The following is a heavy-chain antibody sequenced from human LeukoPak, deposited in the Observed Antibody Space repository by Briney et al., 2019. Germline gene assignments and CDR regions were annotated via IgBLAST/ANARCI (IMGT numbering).Heavy chain of an antibody. CDR2: IYPGDSDT. J-gene: IGHJ4*02. CDR3: ATPYPREYCSSTTCYFNY. D-gene: IGHD2-2*01. V-gene: IGHV5-51*01. CDR1: GYSFTSYW. Sequence: GESLKISCKGSGYSFTSYWIGWERQMPGKGLEWMGIIYPGDSDTRYSPSFQGQVTISADKSISTAYLQWSSLKASDTAMYYCATPYPREYCSSTTCYFNYWGQGTLVTVSS.